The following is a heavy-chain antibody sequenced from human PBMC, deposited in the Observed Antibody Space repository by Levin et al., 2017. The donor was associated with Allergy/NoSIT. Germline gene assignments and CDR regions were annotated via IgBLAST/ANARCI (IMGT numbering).Heavy chain of an antibody. CDR1: GYSFTSYW. Sequence: GESLKISCKGSGYSFTSYWIGWVRQMPGKGLEWMGIIYPGDSDTRYSPSFQGQVTISADKSISTAYLQWSSLKASDTAMYYCARHGGSDPNYDFWSGSDPWGQGTLVTVSS. CDR3: ARHGGSDPNYDFWSGSDP. J-gene: IGHJ5*02. V-gene: IGHV5-51*01. CDR2: IYPGDSDT. D-gene: IGHD3-3*01.